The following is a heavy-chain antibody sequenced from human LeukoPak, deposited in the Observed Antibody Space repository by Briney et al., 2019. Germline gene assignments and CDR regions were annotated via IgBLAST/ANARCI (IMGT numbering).Heavy chain of an antibody. V-gene: IGHV3-23*01. Sequence: PGGSLSLSCAASGFAFSSYAMSWVRQAPGKGLEWVSAISGSGGSTYYADSVKGRFTISRDNSKNTLYLQMNSLRAEDTAVYYCAKDRSYYDSSGYYDYWGQGTLVTVSS. D-gene: IGHD3-22*01. CDR3: AKDRSYYDSSGYYDY. CDR2: ISGSGGST. J-gene: IGHJ4*02. CDR1: GFAFSSYA.